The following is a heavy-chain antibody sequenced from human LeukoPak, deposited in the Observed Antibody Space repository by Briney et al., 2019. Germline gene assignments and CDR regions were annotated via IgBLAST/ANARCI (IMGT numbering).Heavy chain of an antibody. Sequence: GGSLRLSCAASGFTFSSYSMNWVRQAPGEGLEWVANIKQDGSEKYYVDSVKGRFTISRDNAKNSLYLQMNSLRAEDTAVYYCARVGRHYDSWSGYYTGYYFDYWGQGTLVTVSS. CDR3: ARVGRHYDSWSGYYTGYYFDY. CDR2: IKQDGSEK. CDR1: GFTFSSYS. V-gene: IGHV3-7*01. D-gene: IGHD3-3*01. J-gene: IGHJ4*02.